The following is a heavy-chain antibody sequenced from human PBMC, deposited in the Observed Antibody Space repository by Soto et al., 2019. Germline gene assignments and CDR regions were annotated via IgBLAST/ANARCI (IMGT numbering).Heavy chain of an antibody. V-gene: IGHV4-39*01. Sequence: PSEILSITCPVSFGPISSSSYDWLWIGQPPGKGLEWIGSIYYSGSTYYNPSLKSRVTISVDTSKNQFSLKLSSVTAADTAVYYCSAGSGGDWPPGYWGHGTLVTVSS. J-gene: IGHJ4*01. CDR1: FGPISSSSYD. CDR3: SAGSGGDWPPGY. CDR2: IYYSGST. D-gene: IGHD2-21*02.